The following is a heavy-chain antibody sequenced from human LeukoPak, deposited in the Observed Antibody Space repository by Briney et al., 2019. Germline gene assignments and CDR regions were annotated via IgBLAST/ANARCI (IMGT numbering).Heavy chain of an antibody. CDR2: INEDGSDK. CDR1: GFTFSNYW. V-gene: IGHV3-7*01. Sequence: GGSLRLSCAASGFTFSNYWMSWVRQAPGKGLEWVANINEDGSDKFYVDSVKGRFTISRDNAKNSLPLQMNSLRGEDTAVYYCARRATTERGHSYGLDYWGQGTLVTVSS. D-gene: IGHD5-18*01. J-gene: IGHJ4*01. CDR3: ARRATTERGHSYGLDY.